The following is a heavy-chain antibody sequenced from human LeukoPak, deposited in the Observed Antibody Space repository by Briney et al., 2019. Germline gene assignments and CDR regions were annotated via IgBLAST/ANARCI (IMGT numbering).Heavy chain of an antibody. CDR2: ISGRSSTI. D-gene: IGHD2-15*01. CDR3: ARERIKSGSYYFDY. CDR1: AFTFIDYS. V-gene: IGHV3-48*01. J-gene: IGHJ4*02. Sequence: PGGSLRLSCAASAFTFIDYSMNWLRQAPGKGLEWVSYISGRSSTIYYANSVKGRFTISTDNAKNSMYLQMNSLRAEDTAVYYCARERIKSGSYYFDYWGQGTLATVSS.